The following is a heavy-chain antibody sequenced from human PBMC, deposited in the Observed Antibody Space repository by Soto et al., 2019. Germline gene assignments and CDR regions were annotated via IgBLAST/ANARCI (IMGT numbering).Heavy chain of an antibody. CDR1: GGSISSGGYY. D-gene: IGHD3-16*02. CDR3: ARDDLSTFGGVIATDV. J-gene: IGHJ6*02. CDR2: IYYSGST. Sequence: QVQLQESGPGLVKPSQNLSLTCTVSGGSISSGGYYWSWIRQHPGKGLEWIGYIYYSGSTYYNPSLKSRVTISVDTSKNQFSLKLSSVTAADTAVYYCARDDLSTFGGVIATDVWGQGTTVTVSS. V-gene: IGHV4-31*03.